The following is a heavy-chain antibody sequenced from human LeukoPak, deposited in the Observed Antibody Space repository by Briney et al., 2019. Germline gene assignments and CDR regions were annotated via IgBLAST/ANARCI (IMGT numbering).Heavy chain of an antibody. CDR3: ARSSDLYGTYYSSGLDV. D-gene: IGHD1-14*01. V-gene: IGHV5-10-1*01. Sequence: GESLKFSCKGSGYSLTSYWSNWLRRIHGKGLKWLGRFAPIDSYTNYTPSLQGHVTISADRSISTAYLQWSSLKASDTAMYYCARSSDLYGTYYSSGLDVWGQGTTVTVSS. CDR1: GYSLTSYW. CDR2: FAPIDSYT. J-gene: IGHJ6*02.